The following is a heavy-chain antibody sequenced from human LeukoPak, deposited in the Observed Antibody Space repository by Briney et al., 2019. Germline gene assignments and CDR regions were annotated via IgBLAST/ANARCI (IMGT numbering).Heavy chain of an antibody. Sequence: PGGSLTLSCAPSGFTFDAYAMHWVRQAPGKGLEWVALIPYDGGNIYYSDSVQGRFTISRDNSKNTLYLQMNTLRPEDTAIYYCAQDPPFGSGWAQNHFDYWGQGTLVTVSS. CDR3: AQDPPFGSGWAQNHFDY. J-gene: IGHJ4*02. V-gene: IGHV3-30*04. D-gene: IGHD6-19*01. CDR1: GFTFDAYA. CDR2: IPYDGGNI.